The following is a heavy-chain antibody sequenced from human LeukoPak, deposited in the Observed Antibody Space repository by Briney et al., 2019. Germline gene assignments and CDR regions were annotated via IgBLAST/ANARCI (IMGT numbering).Heavy chain of an antibody. D-gene: IGHD6-13*01. V-gene: IGHV1-69*05. Sequence: SVNVSFKASGGTFSSNTISWVRQAPGQGLELMGGIIPIFGTANYAQKFQGRVTITTDESTSTAYMELSSLRSEDKAVYYCASPQRIAAAGHDAFDICGQGTMVTVSS. CDR1: GGTFSSNT. CDR2: IIPIFGTA. CDR3: ASPQRIAAAGHDAFDI. J-gene: IGHJ3*02.